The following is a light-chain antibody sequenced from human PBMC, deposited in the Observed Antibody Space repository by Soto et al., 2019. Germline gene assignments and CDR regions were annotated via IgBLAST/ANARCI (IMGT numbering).Light chain of an antibody. V-gene: IGLV2-14*01. CDR1: TSDVGGYNY. CDR3: FSYTTSSAPYV. Sequence: QSALTQPASVSGSPGQSITISCTGTTSDVGGYNYVSWYQQHPGKAPKLLIYEVSNRPSGVSNRFSGSKYGYTASLTISGLLAEDEAAYYCFSYTTSSAPYVFGTGTNVTVL. J-gene: IGLJ1*01. CDR2: EVS.